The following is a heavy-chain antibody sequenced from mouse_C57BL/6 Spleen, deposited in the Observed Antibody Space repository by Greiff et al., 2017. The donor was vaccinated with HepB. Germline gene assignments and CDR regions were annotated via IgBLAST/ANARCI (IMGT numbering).Heavy chain of an antibody. CDR3: ARKGLIYDGYGWFAY. CDR1: GYTFTDYN. Sequence: VQLQQSGPELVKPGASVKIPCKASGYTFTDYNMDWVKQSHGKSLEWIGDINPNNGGTIYNQKFKGKATLTVDKSSSTAYMELRSLTPEDTAVYYCARKGLIYDGYGWFAYWGQGTLVTVSA. D-gene: IGHD2-3*01. CDR2: INPNNGGT. V-gene: IGHV1-18*01. J-gene: IGHJ3*01.